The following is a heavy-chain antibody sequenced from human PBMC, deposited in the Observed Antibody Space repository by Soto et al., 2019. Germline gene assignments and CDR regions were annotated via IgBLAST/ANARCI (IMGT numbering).Heavy chain of an antibody. Sequence: EVQLVESGGGLVQPGGSLRLSCAASGFTFSTSWMHWVRQVPGKGLVWVSHINSDGSSTTSADSVKGRFTISRDNAKNTLYLQMNSLRAEDTAVYYCARDRSYAFDVWGQGTMVTVSS. CDR1: GFTFSTSW. CDR3: ARDRSYAFDV. V-gene: IGHV3-74*01. CDR2: INSDGSST. J-gene: IGHJ3*01.